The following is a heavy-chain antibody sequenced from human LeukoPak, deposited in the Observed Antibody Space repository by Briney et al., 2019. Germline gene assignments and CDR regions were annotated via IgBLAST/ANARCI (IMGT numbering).Heavy chain of an antibody. J-gene: IGHJ4*02. Sequence: GESLRLSCAASGFTFSSYSMNWVRQAPGKGLEWVSSISSSSSYIYYADSVKGRFTISRDNAKNSLYLQMNSLRAEDTAVYYCARDGYNYGGLYFDYWGQGTLVTVSS. CDR1: GFTFSSYS. CDR2: ISSSSSYI. CDR3: ARDGYNYGGLYFDY. V-gene: IGHV3-21*01. D-gene: IGHD5-24*01.